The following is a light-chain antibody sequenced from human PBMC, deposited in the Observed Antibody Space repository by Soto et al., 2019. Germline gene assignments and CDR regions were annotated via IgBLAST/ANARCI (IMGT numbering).Light chain of an antibody. V-gene: IGKV1-12*01. CDR1: QGISNW. J-gene: IGKJ2*01. Sequence: DIRMTQSPSSVSASVGDRVTITCRASQGISNWLAWYQQKPGKAPNLLIFAASSLQSGVPSRFSGSGSGTDFTLTISDLQPEDFSTYYCQQANSFPPTFGQGTKLEIK. CDR2: AAS. CDR3: QQANSFPPT.